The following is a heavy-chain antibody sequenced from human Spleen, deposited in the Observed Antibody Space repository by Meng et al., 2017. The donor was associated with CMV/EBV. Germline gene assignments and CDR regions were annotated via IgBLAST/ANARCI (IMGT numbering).Heavy chain of an antibody. J-gene: IGHJ4*02. D-gene: IGHD1-14*01. Sequence: LQESGPGLGKPSVPLSLTCTVSGGSISSSSYYWAWIRQPPGEGLEWIGSVVYSGTTYYTSSLKSRVSISVDTSKNQFSLKLSSVTAADTAVYYCARHHHSPTFDYWGQGTLVTVSS. V-gene: IGHV4-39*01. CDR3: ARHHHSPTFDY. CDR1: GGSISSSSYY. CDR2: VVYSGTT.